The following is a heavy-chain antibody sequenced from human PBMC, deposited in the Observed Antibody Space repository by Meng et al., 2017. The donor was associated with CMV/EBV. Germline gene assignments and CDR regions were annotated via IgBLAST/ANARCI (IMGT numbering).Heavy chain of an antibody. CDR2: IIPILGIA. CDR1: GGTFSSYA. V-gene: IGHV1-69*10. Sequence: KISCKASGGTFSSYAISWVRQAPGKGLEWMGGIIPILGIANYAQKFQGRVTITADKSTSTAYMELSSLRSEDTAVYYCARDAGTFLAYRGYFDYWGQGTLVTVSS. J-gene: IGHJ4*02. CDR3: ARDAGTFLAYRGYFDY. D-gene: IGHD3-3*02.